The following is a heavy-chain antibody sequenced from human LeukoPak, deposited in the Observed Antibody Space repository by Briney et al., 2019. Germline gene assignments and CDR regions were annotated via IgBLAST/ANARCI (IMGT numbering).Heavy chain of an antibody. CDR1: GYTFTSYG. Sequence: ASVKVSCKASGYTFTSYGISWVRQAPGQGLEWMGWMNPNSGNTGYAQKFQGRVTITRNTSISTAYMELSSLRSEDTAVYYCARGPLRAPRDGRNWFDPWGQGTLVTVSS. V-gene: IGHV1-8*03. CDR3: ARGPLRAPRDGRNWFDP. J-gene: IGHJ5*02. D-gene: IGHD1-26*01. CDR2: MNPNSGNT.